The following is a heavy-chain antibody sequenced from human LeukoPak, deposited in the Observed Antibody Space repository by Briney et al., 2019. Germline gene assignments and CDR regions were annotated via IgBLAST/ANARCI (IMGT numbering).Heavy chain of an antibody. Sequence: ASVKVSCKASGYTFTSYYMHWVRQAPGQGLEWMGIINPSGGSTSYAQKFQGRVTMTRDTSTSTAYMELRSLRSDDTAVYYCASTPNYYDSSGYPSDAFDIWGQGTMVTVSS. D-gene: IGHD3-22*01. CDR1: GYTFTSYY. CDR3: ASTPNYYDSSGYPSDAFDI. J-gene: IGHJ3*02. V-gene: IGHV1-46*01. CDR2: INPSGGST.